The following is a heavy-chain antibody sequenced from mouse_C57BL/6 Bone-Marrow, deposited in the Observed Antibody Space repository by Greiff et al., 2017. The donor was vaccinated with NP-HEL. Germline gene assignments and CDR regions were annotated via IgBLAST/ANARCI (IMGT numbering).Heavy chain of an antibody. CDR2: IDPENGDT. Sequence: VQLQQSGAELVRPGASVKLSCTASGFNIKDDYMHWVKQRPEQGLEWIGWIDPENGDTEYASKFQGKATITADTSSNTAYLQLSSLTSEDTAVYYCTTGSSYAMGCADQGTSVTVSS. CDR3: TTGSSYAMGC. CDR1: GFNIKDDY. J-gene: IGHJ4*01. V-gene: IGHV14-4*01.